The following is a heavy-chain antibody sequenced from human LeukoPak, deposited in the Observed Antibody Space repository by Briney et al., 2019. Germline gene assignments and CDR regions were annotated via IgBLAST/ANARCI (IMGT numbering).Heavy chain of an antibody. CDR1: GFTFSSYA. J-gene: IGHJ1*01. CDR3: AKPSIAAAGSEYFQH. CDR2: ISGSGGST. Sequence: GGSLRLSCAASGFTFSSYAMSWVRQAPGKGLEWVSAISGSGGSTYYVDSVKGRFTISRDNAKNTLYLQMNSLRAEDTAVYYCAKPSIAAAGSEYFQHWGQGTLVTVSS. V-gene: IGHV3-23*01. D-gene: IGHD6-13*01.